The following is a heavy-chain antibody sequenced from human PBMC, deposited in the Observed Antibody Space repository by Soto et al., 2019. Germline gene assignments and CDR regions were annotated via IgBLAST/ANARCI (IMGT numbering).Heavy chain of an antibody. D-gene: IGHD6-19*01. Sequence: EVQLVESGGGLVKRGGSLRLSCAASGFTFSHYTMNWVRQPPGKGLEWVSAISGNSNYIYYKESVKGRFSISRDNAKGSLYLQMDSLTDEDSGVYYCARDSSAPYWGQGTLVTAAS. CDR2: ISGNSNYI. J-gene: IGHJ4*02. CDR1: GFTFSHYT. CDR3: ARDSSAPY. V-gene: IGHV3-21*01.